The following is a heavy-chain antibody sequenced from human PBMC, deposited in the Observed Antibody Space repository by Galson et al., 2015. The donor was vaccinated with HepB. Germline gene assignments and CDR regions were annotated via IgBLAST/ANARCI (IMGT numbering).Heavy chain of an antibody. CDR1: GFTFSSYG. CDR2: IWYDGSNK. J-gene: IGHJ1*01. D-gene: IGHD3-22*01. Sequence: SLRLSCAASGFTFSSYGMHWVRQAPGKGLEWVAVIWYDGSNKYYADSVKGRFTISRDNSKNTLYLQMNSLRAEDTAVYYCARDDSSGYNEYFQHWGQGTLVTVSS. V-gene: IGHV3-33*01. CDR3: ARDDSSGYNEYFQH.